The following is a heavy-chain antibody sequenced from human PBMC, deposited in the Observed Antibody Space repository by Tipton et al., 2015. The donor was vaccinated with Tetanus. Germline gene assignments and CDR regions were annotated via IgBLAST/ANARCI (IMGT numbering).Heavy chain of an antibody. J-gene: IGHJ4*02. V-gene: IGHV3-43D*03. CDR1: GFTFDDHA. Sequence: SLRLSCAASGFTFDDHAMHWVRQAPGKGLEWVSLISWDARVTYYSDAVKGRFTISRDNAKNSLYLQMNSLRAEDTAVYYCARDPGDYFDYWGQGTLVTVSS. CDR2: ISWDARVT. CDR3: ARDPGDYFDY.